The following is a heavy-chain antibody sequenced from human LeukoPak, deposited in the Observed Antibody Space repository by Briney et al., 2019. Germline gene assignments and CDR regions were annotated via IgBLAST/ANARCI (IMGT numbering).Heavy chain of an antibody. CDR3: ARGGRWELPRPYAFDV. CDR1: GYTFIGHY. Sequence: ASVKVSCKASGYTFIGHYMHWVRQAPGQGLEWMGWSNPNSGGTNYAQKLQGRVTMTTDTSTTTAYMELRALRSDDTAVYYCARGGRWELPRPYAFDVWGQGTVVTVSS. D-gene: IGHD1-26*01. CDR2: SNPNSGGT. J-gene: IGHJ3*01. V-gene: IGHV1-2*02.